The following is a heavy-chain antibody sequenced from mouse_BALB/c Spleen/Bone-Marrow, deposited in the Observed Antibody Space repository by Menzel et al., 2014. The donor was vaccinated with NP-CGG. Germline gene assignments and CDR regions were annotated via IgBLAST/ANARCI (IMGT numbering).Heavy chain of an antibody. CDR2: IRNKANGYTT. J-gene: IGHJ3*01. CDR1: GFTFTDYY. Sequence: EVKLVESGGGLVQPGGSLRLSCATSGFTFTDYYMSWVRQPPGKALGWLGFIRNKANGYTTEYSASVKGRFTISRDNSQSILYLQMNTLRAEDSATYYCARDDDSPLDYWGQGTLVTVSA. V-gene: IGHV7-3*02. D-gene: IGHD2-4*01. CDR3: ARDDDSPLDY.